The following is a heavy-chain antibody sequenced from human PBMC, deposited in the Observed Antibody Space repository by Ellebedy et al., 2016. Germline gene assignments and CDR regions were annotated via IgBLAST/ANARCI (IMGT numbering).Heavy chain of an antibody. J-gene: IGHJ4*02. CDR1: GFTFSSFG. D-gene: IGHD6-19*01. CDR2: IWYDGSNK. Sequence: GGSLRLSCAASGFTFSSFGMHWVRQAPGKGLEWVAVIWYDGSNKYYADSVKGRFTISRDNSKNTLYLQMNSLRAEDTAVYYCARDRSSGWYYFDYWGQGTLVTVSS. CDR3: ARDRSSGWYYFDY. V-gene: IGHV3-33*01.